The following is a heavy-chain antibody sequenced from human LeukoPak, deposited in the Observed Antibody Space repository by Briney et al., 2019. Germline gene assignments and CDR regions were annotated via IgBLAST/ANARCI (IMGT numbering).Heavy chain of an antibody. V-gene: IGHV3-11*04. J-gene: IGHJ4*02. CDR3: ARAEYSSSWFLEY. Sequence: GGSLRLSCAASGFTFSDYYMSWIRQAPGKGLEWVSYISSSGSTIYYADSVKGRFTISRDNAKKSLYLQMNSLRAEDTAVYYCARAEYSSSWFLEYWGQGTLVTVSS. D-gene: IGHD6-13*01. CDR1: GFTFSDYY. CDR2: ISSSGSTI.